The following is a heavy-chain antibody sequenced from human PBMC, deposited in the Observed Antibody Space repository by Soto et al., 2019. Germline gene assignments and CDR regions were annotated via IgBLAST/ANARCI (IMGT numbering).Heavy chain of an antibody. J-gene: IGHJ4*02. V-gene: IGHV3-33*01. CDR3: ARGRSKTQGYFDY. CDR1: GFTFSSYG. D-gene: IGHD1-26*01. Sequence: QVQLVESGGGVVQPGRSLRLSCAASGFTFSSYGMHWVRQAPGKGLEWVAVIWYDGSNKYYADSVKGRFTISRDNSKNTLYLPMNSLRAEDTAVYYCARGRSKTQGYFDYWGQGTLVTVSS. CDR2: IWYDGSNK.